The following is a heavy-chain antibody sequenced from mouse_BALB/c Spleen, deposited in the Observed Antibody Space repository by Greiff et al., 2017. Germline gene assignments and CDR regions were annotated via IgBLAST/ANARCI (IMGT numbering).Heavy chain of an antibody. V-gene: IGHV5-17*02. CDR3: ARSGRTTTRGMDY. J-gene: IGHJ4*01. CDR2: ISSGSSTI. CDR1: GFTFSSFG. Sequence: EVKLVESGGGLVQPGGSRKLSCAASGFTFSSFGMHWVRQAPEKVLEWVAYISSGSSTIYYTDTVKGRFTISRDNPKNTLFLQMTSLRSEDTAMYYCARSGRTTTRGMDYWGQGTSVTVSA. D-gene: IGHD2-12*01.